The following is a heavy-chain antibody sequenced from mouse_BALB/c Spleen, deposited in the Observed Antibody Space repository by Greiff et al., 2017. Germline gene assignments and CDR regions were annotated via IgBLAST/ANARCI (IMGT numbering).Heavy chain of an antibody. D-gene: IGHD1-2*01. J-gene: IGHJ2*01. CDR1: GFAFSSYD. Sequence: EVQLMESGGGLVKPGGSLKLSCAASGFAFSSYDMSWVRQTPEKRLEWVAYISSGGGSTYYPDTVKGRFTISRDNAKNTLYLQMSSLKSEDTAMYYCARRGDYGYYFDYWGQGTTLTVSS. CDR3: ARRGDYGYYFDY. CDR2: ISSGGGST. V-gene: IGHV5-12-1*01.